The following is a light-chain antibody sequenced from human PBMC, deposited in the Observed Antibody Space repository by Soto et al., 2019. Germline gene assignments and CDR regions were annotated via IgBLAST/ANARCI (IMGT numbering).Light chain of an antibody. CDR2: AAS. J-gene: IGKJ1*01. CDR1: QAISNY. CDR3: QKYNSAPWT. Sequence: DIQMTQSPSSLSASVGDRVTITCRASQAISNYLAWYQQKPGEVPNLLIYAASTLQSGVPSRFSGSGSGTDFTLTINSLQPEDVATYYSQKYNSAPWTFGQGTKVEIK. V-gene: IGKV1-27*01.